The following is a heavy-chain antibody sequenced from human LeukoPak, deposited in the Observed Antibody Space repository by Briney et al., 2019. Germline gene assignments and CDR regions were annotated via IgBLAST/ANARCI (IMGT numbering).Heavy chain of an antibody. CDR2: IKQDGSEK. J-gene: IGHJ6*04. CDR1: GFNSYW. Sequence: GGSLRLSCAASGFNSYWMSWVRQAPGKGLEWVVNIKQDGSEKYYVDSVKGRFTISRDNAKNSLYLQMNSLRAEDTAVYYCAELGITMIGGVWGKGTTVTISS. CDR3: AELGITMIGGV. D-gene: IGHD3-10*02. V-gene: IGHV3-7*01.